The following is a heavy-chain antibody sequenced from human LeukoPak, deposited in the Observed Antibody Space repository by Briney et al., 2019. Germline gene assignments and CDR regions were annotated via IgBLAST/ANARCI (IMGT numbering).Heavy chain of an antibody. D-gene: IGHD2-15*01. CDR2: IYYSGNT. V-gene: IGHV4-39*01. CDR3: ARLLSGSKDMDV. Sequence: PSETLSLTCTVSGGSISSSSYYWGWIRQPPGKGLEWIGSIYYSGNTYYNPSLKSRVTISVDTSKNQFSLKLSSVTAADTAVYYCARLLSGSKDMDVWGKGTTVTISS. J-gene: IGHJ6*03. CDR1: GGSISSSSYY.